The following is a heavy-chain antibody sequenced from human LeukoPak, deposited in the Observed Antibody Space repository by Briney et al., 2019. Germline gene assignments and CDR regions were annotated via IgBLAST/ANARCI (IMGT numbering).Heavy chain of an antibody. CDR1: GFTFSSYG. CDR3: ARDPCSGGSRYSLYYYYGMDV. CDR2: IWYDGSNK. Sequence: GGSLRLSCAASGFTFSSYGMHWVRQAPGKGLEWVAVIWYDGSNKYYADSVKGRFTISRDNSKNTLYLQMNSLRAEDTAVYYCARDPCSGGSRYSLYYYYGMDVWGQGTTVTVSS. J-gene: IGHJ6*02. V-gene: IGHV3-33*01. D-gene: IGHD2-15*01.